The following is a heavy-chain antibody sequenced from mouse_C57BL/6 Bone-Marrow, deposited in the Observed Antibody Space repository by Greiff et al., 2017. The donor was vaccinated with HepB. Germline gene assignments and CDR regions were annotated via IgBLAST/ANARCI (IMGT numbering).Heavy chain of an antibody. V-gene: IGHV1-15*01. CDR1: GYTFTDYE. D-gene: IGHD2-3*01. J-gene: IGHJ4*01. CDR3: TRSEDCYYFYYAMDY. Sequence: VKLQESGAELVRPGASVTLSCKASGYTFTDYEMHWVKQTPVHGLEWIGAIDPETGGTASNQKFKGKAKLTADKSSSTAYMELRRLTSEDSAVYYCTRSEDCYYFYYAMDYGDQGTSVTVSS. CDR2: IDPETGGT.